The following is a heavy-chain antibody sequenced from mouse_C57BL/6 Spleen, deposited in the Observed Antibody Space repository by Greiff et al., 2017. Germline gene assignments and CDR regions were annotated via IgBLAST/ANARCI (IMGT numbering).Heavy chain of an antibody. CDR1: GYTFTSYW. CDR2: IYPSDSET. J-gene: IGHJ4*01. CDR3: ARRGGYYDAKDY. D-gene: IGHD1-1*02. V-gene: IGHV1-61*01. Sequence: QVQLQQPGAELVRPGSSVKLSCKASGYTFTSYWMDWVKQRPGQGLEWIGNIYPSDSETHYNQKFKDKATLTVDKSSSTAYMQLSSLASEDSAVYYCARRGGYYDAKDYWGQGTSVTVSS.